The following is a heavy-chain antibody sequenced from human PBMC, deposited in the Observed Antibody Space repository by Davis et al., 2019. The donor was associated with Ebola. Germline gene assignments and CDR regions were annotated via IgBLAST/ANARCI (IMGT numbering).Heavy chain of an antibody. J-gene: IGHJ4*02. Sequence: PSETLSLTCTVSGGSISSYYWSWIRQPPGKGLEWIGYIYYSGSTNYNPSLKSRVTISVDTSKNQFSLKLSSVTAADTAVYYCARERWEDSSSWYYFDYWGQGTLVTVSS. D-gene: IGHD6-13*01. V-gene: IGHV4-59*12. CDR3: ARERWEDSSSWYYFDY. CDR2: IYYSGST. CDR1: GGSISSYY.